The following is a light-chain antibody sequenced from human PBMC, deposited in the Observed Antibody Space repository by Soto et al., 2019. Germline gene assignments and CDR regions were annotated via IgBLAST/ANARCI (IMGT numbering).Light chain of an antibody. V-gene: IGLV2-14*01. CDR2: EVT. CDR1: SXDVGSGYNY. Sequence: QSVLTQPASVSGSPGQSITISCTGTSXDVGSGYNYVSWYQQHPGKAPKLMIYEVTNRPSGVSNRFSGSKSGNTASLTISGLQAEDEADYYCSSYTTSSTTVFGGGTKVTVL. CDR3: SSYTTSSTTV. J-gene: IGLJ3*02.